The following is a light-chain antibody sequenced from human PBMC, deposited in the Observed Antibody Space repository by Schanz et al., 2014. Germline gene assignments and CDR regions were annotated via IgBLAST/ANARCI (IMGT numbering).Light chain of an antibody. Sequence: DIQMTQSPSSLSASVGDRVTITCRASQSISSYLNWYQQKPGKAPKLLIYAASSLQSGVPSRFSGRESGTDFTLTISSLQPEDFATYYCQQSYSTPMYTFGQGTKLEIK. CDR1: QSISSY. CDR2: AAS. V-gene: IGKV1-39*01. J-gene: IGKJ2*01. CDR3: QQSYSTPMYT.